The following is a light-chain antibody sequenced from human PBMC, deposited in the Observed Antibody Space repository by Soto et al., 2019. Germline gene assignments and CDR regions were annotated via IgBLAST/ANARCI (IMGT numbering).Light chain of an antibody. J-gene: IGLJ3*02. CDR1: SSDVGGYNY. Sequence: QSALTQPASVSGSPGQSITISCAGTSSDVGGYNYVSWYQQHPGKAPKLMIYEVSNRPSGVSNRFSGSKSGNTASLTISGLQADDEADYYCTSYTSRSTWVFGGGTKVTVL. V-gene: IGLV2-14*01. CDR2: EVS. CDR3: TSYTSRSTWV.